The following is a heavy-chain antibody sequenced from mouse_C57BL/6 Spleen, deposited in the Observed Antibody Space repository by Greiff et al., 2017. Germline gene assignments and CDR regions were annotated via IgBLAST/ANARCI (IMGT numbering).Heavy chain of an antibody. D-gene: IGHD2-4*01. Sequence: QVQLQQPGAELVKPGASVKLSCKASGYTFTSYWMHWVKQRPGQGLEWIGMIHPNSGSTDYNEQFKSKATLTEDKSSSTAYMQLSSLTSEDSAVYYSAGHGMITTKGGYYYAMYDWGQGTSVTVSS. V-gene: IGHV1-64*01. J-gene: IGHJ4*01. CDR1: GYTFTSYW. CDR2: IHPNSGST. CDR3: AGHGMITTKGGYYYAMYD.